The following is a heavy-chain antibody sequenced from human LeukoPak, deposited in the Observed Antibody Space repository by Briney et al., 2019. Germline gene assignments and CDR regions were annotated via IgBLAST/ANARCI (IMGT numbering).Heavy chain of an antibody. CDR3: ARGDGYCSGGSCMIFDY. CDR2: ISAYTDKT. V-gene: IGHV1-18*01. CDR1: GYTFTNYG. D-gene: IGHD2-15*01. Sequence: GASVKVSCEASGYTFTNYGITWVRQASGQGLEWMGWISAYTDKTNYAQKFQGRVTMTTDTSTTTAYMELRSLRSDDTAIYYCARGDGYCSGGSCMIFDYWGQGTLVTVSS. J-gene: IGHJ4*02.